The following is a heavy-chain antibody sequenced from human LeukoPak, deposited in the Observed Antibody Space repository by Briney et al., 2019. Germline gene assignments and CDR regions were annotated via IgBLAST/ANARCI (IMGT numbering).Heavy chain of an antibody. Sequence: GGSLRLSCAASGITVSANYMSWVRRTPGKGLEWVSGISGSGDNTLYADSVKGRFTISRDNSKNTLYLEMNSLRAEDTAIYYCAKMKGHPLPKYYMDVWGQGTTVTVSS. CDR2: ISGSGDNT. CDR1: GITVSANY. V-gene: IGHV3-23*01. J-gene: IGHJ6*01. CDR3: AKMKGHPLPKYYMDV. D-gene: IGHD1-26*01.